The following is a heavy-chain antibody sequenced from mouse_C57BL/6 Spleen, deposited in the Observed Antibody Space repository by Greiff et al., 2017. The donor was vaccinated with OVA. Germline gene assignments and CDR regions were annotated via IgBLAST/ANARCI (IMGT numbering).Heavy chain of an antibody. CDR2: IYPSDSET. J-gene: IGHJ1*03. CDR3: ARASDGYYLQWYFDV. V-gene: IGHV1-61*01. Sequence: QVQLQQPGAELVRPGSSVKLSCKASGYTFTSYWMDWVKQRPGQGLEWIGNIYPSDSETHYNQKFKDKATLTVDKSSSTAYMQLSSLTSEDSAVYYCARASDGYYLQWYFDVWGTGTTVTVSS. CDR1: GYTFTSYW. D-gene: IGHD2-3*01.